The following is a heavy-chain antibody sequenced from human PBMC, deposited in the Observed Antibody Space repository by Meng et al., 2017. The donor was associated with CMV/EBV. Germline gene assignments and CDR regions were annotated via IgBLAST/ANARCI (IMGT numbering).Heavy chain of an antibody. CDR1: GGSISSCDYY. Sequence: SETLSLTCTVSGGSISSCDYYWSWIRQPPGKGLEWIGYIYYSGSTYYNPSLKSRVTISVDTSKNQFSLKLSSVTAADTAVYYCARDGGSSSWYGIWFDPWGQGTLVTVSS. D-gene: IGHD6-13*01. CDR3: ARDGGSSSWYGIWFDP. V-gene: IGHV4-30-4*08. J-gene: IGHJ5*02. CDR2: IYYSGST.